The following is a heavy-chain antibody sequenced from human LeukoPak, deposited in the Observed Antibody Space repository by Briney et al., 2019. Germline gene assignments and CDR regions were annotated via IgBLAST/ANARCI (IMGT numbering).Heavy chain of an antibody. CDR1: GFTFSSYD. CDR3: ARDFPTLWSGYGMDV. V-gene: IGHV3-13*01. D-gene: IGHD3-3*01. Sequence: GGSLRLSCAASGFTFSSYDVHWVRQAPGKGLEWVSAIGTAGDTYYPGSVKGRFTISRENAKNSLYLQMNSLRAGDTAVYYCARDFPTLWSGYGMDVWGQGTTVTVSS. J-gene: IGHJ6*02. CDR2: IGTAGDT.